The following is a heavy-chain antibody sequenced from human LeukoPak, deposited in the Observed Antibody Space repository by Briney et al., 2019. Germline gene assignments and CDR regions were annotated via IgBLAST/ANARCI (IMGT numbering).Heavy chain of an antibody. V-gene: IGHV5-51*01. CDR2: IYPGDSDT. Sequence: GESLKISCKGSGYSFTSYWIGWVRQMPGKGLEWMGIIYPGDSDTRYSPSFQGQVTISADKSISTAYLQWRSLKASDTAMYYCARGSLASSGGSFFDYWGQGTLVTVSS. CDR3: ARGSLASSGGSFFDY. CDR1: GYSFTSYW. J-gene: IGHJ4*02. D-gene: IGHD2-15*01.